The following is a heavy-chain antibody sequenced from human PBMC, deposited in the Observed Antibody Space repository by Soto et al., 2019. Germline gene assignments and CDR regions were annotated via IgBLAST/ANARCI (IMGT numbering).Heavy chain of an antibody. CDR3: ARDFVVGGPTINYYYGMDV. CDR2: ISGGGGGT. CDR1: GFSFSNYA. D-gene: IGHD1-26*01. V-gene: IGHV3-23*01. Sequence: GSLRLSCAASGFSFSNYAMNWVRQAPGKGLEWVSGISGGGGGTYYADSVKGRFTISRDNAKNSLYLQMNSLRAEDTAVYYCARDFVVGGPTINYYYGMDVWGQGTTVTVSS. J-gene: IGHJ6*02.